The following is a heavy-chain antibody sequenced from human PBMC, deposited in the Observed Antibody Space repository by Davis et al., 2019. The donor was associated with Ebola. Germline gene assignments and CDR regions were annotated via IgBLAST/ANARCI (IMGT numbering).Heavy chain of an antibody. V-gene: IGHV3-49*04. J-gene: IGHJ4*02. Sequence: GGSLRLSCTASGFTFGDYAVSWVRQAPGKGLEWVGFIRSKAYGGTAEFAASVKGRFTISRDDSKSIAYLQMNSLKTEDTAVYYCTRDWGGQSDYWGQGTLVTVSS. CDR1: GFTFGDYA. D-gene: IGHD3-16*01. CDR3: TRDWGGQSDY. CDR2: IRSKAYGGTA.